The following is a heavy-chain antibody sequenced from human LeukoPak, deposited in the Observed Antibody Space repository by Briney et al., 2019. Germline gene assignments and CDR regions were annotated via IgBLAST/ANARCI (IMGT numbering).Heavy chain of an antibody. D-gene: IGHD6-19*01. J-gene: IGHJ6*02. CDR1: GGTFSSYA. CDR2: IIIILGIA. V-gene: IGHV1-69*04. Sequence: SVKVSCKASGGTFSSYAISWVRQAPGQGLEWMGRIIIILGIANYAQKFQGRVTINADKSTSTAYMELSSLRSEDTAVYYCARGVAVAGGYYYYGMDVWGQATTVTV. CDR3: ARGVAVAGGYYYYGMDV.